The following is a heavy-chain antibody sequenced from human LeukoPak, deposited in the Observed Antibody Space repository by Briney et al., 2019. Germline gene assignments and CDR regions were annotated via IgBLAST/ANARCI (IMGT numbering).Heavy chain of an antibody. CDR2: MNPNSGNT. CDR3: ARGRRRYNWNYLKADAFDI. CDR1: GYTFTSHD. J-gene: IGHJ3*02. V-gene: IGHV1-8*03. Sequence: ASVKVSCKASGYTFTSHDINWVRQATGQGLEWMGWMNPNSGNTGYAQKFQGRVTITRNTSISTAYMELSSLRSEDTAVYYCARGRRRYNWNYLKADAFDIWGQGTMVTVSS. D-gene: IGHD1-7*01.